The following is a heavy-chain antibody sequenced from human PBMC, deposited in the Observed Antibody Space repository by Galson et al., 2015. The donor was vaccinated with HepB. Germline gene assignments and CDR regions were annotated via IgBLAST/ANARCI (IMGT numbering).Heavy chain of an antibody. Sequence: SLRLSCAASGFTFSIYAMSWVRQAPGKGLEWVSVVSGGGGDTYYADSVKGRFTISRDNPKSTLFLQMNTLRAEDTAVYYCAKADSNRAVTGWCLDSWGQGTMVTVSS. CDR3: AKADSNRAVTGWCLDS. J-gene: IGHJ4*02. CDR2: VSGGGGDT. CDR1: GFTFSIYA. V-gene: IGHV3-23*01. D-gene: IGHD4-17*01.